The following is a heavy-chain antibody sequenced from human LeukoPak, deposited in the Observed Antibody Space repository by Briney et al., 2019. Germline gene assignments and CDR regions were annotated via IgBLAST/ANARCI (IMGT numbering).Heavy chain of an antibody. CDR3: ARAWDR. Sequence: GGSLRLSCAASGFAFNTYWMHWVRLAPGKGLVWVSGIKTDGSTAAYADSVKGRFTISRDSAKNTLSLQMNSLRAEDTGLYYCARAWDRWGQGTLVTVSS. CDR1: GFAFNTYW. CDR2: IKTDGSTA. J-gene: IGHJ5*02. V-gene: IGHV3-74*01.